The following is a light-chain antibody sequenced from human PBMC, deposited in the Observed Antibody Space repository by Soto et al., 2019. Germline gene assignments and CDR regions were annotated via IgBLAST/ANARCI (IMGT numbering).Light chain of an antibody. Sequence: DIQMTQSPSSLSASVGDAVSLTCRASRSISNYLNWYQQKPGRAPKLLISGASSLQRGVPSRFSGRGSGTTFTLTIPSLQPDDCASYFCHQSYTAPYTFGPGTKVEI. CDR2: GAS. V-gene: IGKV1-39*01. CDR1: RSISNY. J-gene: IGKJ3*01. CDR3: HQSYTAPYT.